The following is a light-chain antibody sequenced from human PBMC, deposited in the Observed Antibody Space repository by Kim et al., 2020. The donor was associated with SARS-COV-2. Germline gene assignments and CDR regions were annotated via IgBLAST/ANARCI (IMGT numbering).Light chain of an antibody. CDR2: GAS. J-gene: IGKJ4*01. CDR3: QQYNNWLT. Sequence: EIVMTQSPATLSVSPGERATLSCRASQNISSNLAWYQQKPGQAPRLLMYGASSRATGIPARFSGSGSGTEFTLTISSLQSEDFAVYYCQQYNNWLTFGGGTKVDIK. V-gene: IGKV3-15*01. CDR1: QNISSN.